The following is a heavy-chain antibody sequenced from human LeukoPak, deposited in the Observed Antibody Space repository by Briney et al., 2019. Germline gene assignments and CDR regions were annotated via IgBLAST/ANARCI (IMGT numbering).Heavy chain of an antibody. Sequence: PGGSLRLSCAASGFTFSSYAMSWVRQAPGKGLEWVSVIYSGGSTYYADSVKGRFTISRDNSKNTLYLQMNSLRAEDTAVYYCARDNAVDTAMAEDYYGMDVWGQGTTVTVSS. CDR3: ARDNAVDTAMAEDYYGMDV. CDR1: GFTFSSYA. J-gene: IGHJ6*02. CDR2: IYSGGST. D-gene: IGHD5-18*01. V-gene: IGHV3-53*01.